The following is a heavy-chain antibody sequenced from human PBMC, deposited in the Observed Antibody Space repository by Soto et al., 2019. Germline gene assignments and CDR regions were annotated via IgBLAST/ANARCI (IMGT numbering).Heavy chain of an antibody. Sequence: SETLSLTCTVSGGSVSTGMKYWGWVRQPPGKALEFIGYMYKTGETLLNSSLKSRVTLSMETSKDQFSLTLSSVTAADTAVYFCMKAHESGDFLGMSVWGPGTTVTVSS. CDR1: GGSVSTGMKY. J-gene: IGHJ6*02. CDR3: MKAHESGDFLGMSV. CDR2: MYKTGET. D-gene: IGHD3-10*01. V-gene: IGHV4-61*01.